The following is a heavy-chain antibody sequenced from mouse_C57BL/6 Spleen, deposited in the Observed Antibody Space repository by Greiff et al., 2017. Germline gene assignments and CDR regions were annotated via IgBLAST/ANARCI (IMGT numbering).Heavy chain of an antibody. CDR3: ARGDSHYGLDY. J-gene: IGHJ2*01. CDR1: GYAFSSYW. D-gene: IGHD1-1*01. Sequence: QVQLQQSGAELVKPGASVKISCKASGYAFSSYWMNWVKQRPGKGLAWIGQIYPGDGDTNYNGKFKGKATLTADKSSSTAYMQLSSLTSEDSAVYFCARGDSHYGLDYWGQGTTLTVSS. CDR2: IYPGDGDT. V-gene: IGHV1-80*01.